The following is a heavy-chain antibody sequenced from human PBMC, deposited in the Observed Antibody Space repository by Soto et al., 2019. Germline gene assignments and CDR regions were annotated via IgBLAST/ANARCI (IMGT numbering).Heavy chain of an antibody. V-gene: IGHV4-61*01. CDR2: IYYSGST. D-gene: IGHD1-26*01. CDR3: ARDSRYSGSYYVFDY. Sequence: PSETLSLTCTVSGGSVSSGSYYWSWIRQPPGRGLEWIGYIYYSGSTNYNPSLKSRVTISVDTSKNQFSLKLSSVTAADTAVYYCARDSRYSGSYYVFDYWGQGTLVTVSS. CDR1: GGSVSSGSYY. J-gene: IGHJ4*02.